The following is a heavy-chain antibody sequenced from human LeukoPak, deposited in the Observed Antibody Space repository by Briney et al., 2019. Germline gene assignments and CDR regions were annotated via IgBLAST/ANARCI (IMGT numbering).Heavy chain of an antibody. V-gene: IGHV1-69*13. CDR1: GGTFSSYA. CDR2: IIPIFGTA. Sequence: ASVKVSCKASGGTFSSYAISWVRQAPGQGLEWMGGIIPIFGTANYAQKFQGRVTITADESTSTAYMELSSPRSEDTAVYYCCVEMATITSDYWGQGTLVTVSS. J-gene: IGHJ4*02. D-gene: IGHD5-24*01. CDR3: CVEMATITSDY.